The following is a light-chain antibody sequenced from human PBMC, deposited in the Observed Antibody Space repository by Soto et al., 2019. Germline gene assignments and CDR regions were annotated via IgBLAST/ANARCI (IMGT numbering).Light chain of an antibody. J-gene: IGKJ1*01. V-gene: IGKV3-11*01. CDR1: QSVSSY. Sequence: EGVLTQSQATLSLSPGERATLSCRASQSVSSYLAWYQQKPGQAPRLLIYDASNRATGIPARFSGSGSGTDFTLTISSLEPEDFAVYYCQQRSNWPPPFGQGTKVDIK. CDR3: QQRSNWPPP. CDR2: DAS.